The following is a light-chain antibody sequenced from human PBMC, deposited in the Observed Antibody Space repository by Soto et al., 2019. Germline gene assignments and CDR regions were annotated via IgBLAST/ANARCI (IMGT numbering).Light chain of an antibody. J-gene: IGKJ1*01. CDR2: LAS. Sequence: DIVMTQYPLSLPVTPGEPASISCRSSQSLLHSNGYKFLDWYLQRPGQSPQLLIYLASNRSSGVPDRFSGSGSGTDFTLKISRVEAEDVGVYYCMQALQSWTFGQGTKVDIK. V-gene: IGKV2-28*01. CDR3: MQALQSWT. CDR1: QSLLHSNGYKF.